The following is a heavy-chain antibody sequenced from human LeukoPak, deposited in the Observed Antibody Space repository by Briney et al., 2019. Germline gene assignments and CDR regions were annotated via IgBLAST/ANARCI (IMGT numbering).Heavy chain of an antibody. CDR1: GGTFSSYA. CDR2: IIPIFGTA. V-gene: IGHV1-69*06. CDR3: ARDVDRGYSGYDPHYFDY. Sequence: GSSVNVSCKASGGTFSSYAISWVRQAPGQGLEWMGGIIPIFGTANYAQKFQGRVTITADKSTSTAYMELSSLRSEDTAVYYCARDVDRGYSGYDPHYFDYWGQGTLVTVSS. D-gene: IGHD5-12*01. J-gene: IGHJ4*02.